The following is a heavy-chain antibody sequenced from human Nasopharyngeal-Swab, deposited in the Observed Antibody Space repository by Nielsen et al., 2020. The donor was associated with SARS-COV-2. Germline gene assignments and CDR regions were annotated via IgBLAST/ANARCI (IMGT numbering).Heavy chain of an antibody. CDR2: INAGNGNT. Sequence: WVRQAPGQRLEWMGWINAGNGNTKYSRKFQGRVTITRDTSASTAYMELSSLRSEDTAVYYCARAAGSDYWGQGTLVTVSS. CDR3: ARAAGSDY. D-gene: IGHD6-19*01. V-gene: IGHV1-3*01. J-gene: IGHJ4*02.